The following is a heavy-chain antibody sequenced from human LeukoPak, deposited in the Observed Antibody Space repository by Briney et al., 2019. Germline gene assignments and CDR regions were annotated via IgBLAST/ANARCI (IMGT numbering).Heavy chain of an antibody. CDR1: GGSFSGYY. Sequence: PSETLSLTCAVYGGSFSGYYWSWIRQPPGKGLEWIWEINHSGSTNYNPSLKSRVTISVDTSKNQFSLKLSSVTAADTAVYYCALGYCSSTSCVRAFDIWGQGTMVTVSS. D-gene: IGHD2-2*01. J-gene: IGHJ3*02. CDR3: ALGYCSSTSCVRAFDI. CDR2: INHSGST. V-gene: IGHV4-34*01.